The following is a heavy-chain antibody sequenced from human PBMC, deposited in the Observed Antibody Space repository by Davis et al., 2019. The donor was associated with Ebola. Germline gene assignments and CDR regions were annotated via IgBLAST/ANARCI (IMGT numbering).Heavy chain of an antibody. CDR3: TRDRSAAG. CDR2: ISGSGGRT. Sequence: PGGSLRLSCAASGFTFSSYAMRWVRQAPGKGLEWVSVISGSGGRTYYADSVKGRFTISRDNAKNSLYLQMSSLRVEDTAVYYCTRDRSAAGWGQGTLVTVSS. CDR1: GFTFSSYA. J-gene: IGHJ4*02. V-gene: IGHV3-23*01. D-gene: IGHD6-13*01.